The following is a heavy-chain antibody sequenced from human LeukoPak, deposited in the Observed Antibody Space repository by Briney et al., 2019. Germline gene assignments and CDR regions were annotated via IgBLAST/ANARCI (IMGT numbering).Heavy chain of an antibody. J-gene: IGHJ1*01. CDR1: GSTFTGYY. D-gene: IGHD6-19*01. V-gene: IGHV1-2*02. Sequence: GASVRVSCKASGSTFTGYYMHWVRQAPGQGLEWMGWIIPNSGSTNYAQTLQGRVTMTRDTSTSAAYMELSRLSSDDTAVYYCPRVSRISGSFAWGQGPLVTVSS. CDR2: IIPNSGST. CDR3: PRVSRISGSFA.